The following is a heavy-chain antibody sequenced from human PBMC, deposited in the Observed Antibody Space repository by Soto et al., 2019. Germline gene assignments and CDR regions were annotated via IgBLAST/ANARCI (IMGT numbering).Heavy chain of an antibody. CDR1: GYTFDNYA. J-gene: IGHJ3*02. Sequence: QVQLVQSGAQVKKPGASVKVSCKASGYTFDNYALHWVRQAPGRRLEWMGWIHAGNGYTKYSQRFQGRVTITRDTSASTVHMDLSSLRSEDTAVYYCARVQYSGYDFNLAFDIWGQGTMVTVSS. D-gene: IGHD5-12*01. CDR3: ARVQYSGYDFNLAFDI. V-gene: IGHV1-3*01. CDR2: IHAGNGYT.